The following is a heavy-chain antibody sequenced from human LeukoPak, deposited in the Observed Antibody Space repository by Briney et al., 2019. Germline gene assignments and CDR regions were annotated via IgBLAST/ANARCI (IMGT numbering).Heavy chain of an antibody. CDR3: ARGRWMVRDFDY. Sequence: ASVKVSCKVSGYTLTELSMHWVRQATGQGLEWMGWMNPNSGNTGYAQKFQGRVTMTRNTSISTAYMELSSLRSEDTAVYYCARGRWMVRDFDYWGQGTLVTVSS. J-gene: IGHJ4*02. CDR2: MNPNSGNT. V-gene: IGHV1-8*01. CDR1: GYTLTELS. D-gene: IGHD3-10*01.